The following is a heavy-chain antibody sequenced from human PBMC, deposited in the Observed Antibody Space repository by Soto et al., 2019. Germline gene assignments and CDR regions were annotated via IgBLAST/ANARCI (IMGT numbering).Heavy chain of an antibody. CDR2: INHSGST. CDR1: GGSFSGYY. J-gene: IGHJ4*02. Sequence: QVQLQQWGAGLLKPSETLSLTCAVYGGSFSGYYWSWIRQPPGKGLEWIGEINHSGSTNYNPSLKSRVNISVDTSKNQFSLKLSSVTAADTALYYCARGEEGTYSSPNKQPYYFDYWGQGTLVTVSS. V-gene: IGHV4-34*01. D-gene: IGHD6-13*01. CDR3: ARGEEGTYSSPNKQPYYFDY.